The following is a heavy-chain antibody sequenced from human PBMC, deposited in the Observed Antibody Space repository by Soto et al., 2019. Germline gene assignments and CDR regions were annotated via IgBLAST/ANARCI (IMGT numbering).Heavy chain of an antibody. CDR3: ARHPGYGLYDFDY. J-gene: IGHJ4*02. CDR1: GGSISSSSYF. D-gene: IGHD5-18*01. V-gene: IGHV4-39*01. CDR2: IYYSGST. Sequence: QLQLQESGPGLVKPSETLSLTCTVAGGSISSSSYFWGWIRQPPGKGLEWIGSIYYSGSTYYNPSLKSRVTISVATSKSQFSLKLSSVTAADTAVYYCARHPGYGLYDFDYWGQGTLVTVSS.